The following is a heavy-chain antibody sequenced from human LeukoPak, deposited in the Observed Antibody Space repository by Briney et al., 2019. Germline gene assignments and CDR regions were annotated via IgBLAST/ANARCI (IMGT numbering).Heavy chain of an antibody. D-gene: IGHD3-10*01. CDR3: ARHVLWYYYMDV. CDR2: IHSSGST. J-gene: IGHJ6*03. V-gene: IGHV4-39*01. CDR1: GGSISTSTYY. Sequence: EPSETLSLTCAVSGGSISTSTYYWGWIRQSPGKGLEWIGSIHSSGSTYYSPSLKSRVSISVDRSNNQFSLMLTSVTAADTAVYYCARHVLWYYYMDVWGKGATVTVSS.